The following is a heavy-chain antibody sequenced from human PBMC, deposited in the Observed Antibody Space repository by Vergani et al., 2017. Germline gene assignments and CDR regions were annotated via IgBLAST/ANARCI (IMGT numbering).Heavy chain of an antibody. V-gene: IGHV1-69*13. D-gene: IGHD4-23*01. J-gene: IGHJ6*03. CDR3: ASVVSYYYYMDV. CDR1: GGNFSSYA. Sequence: QVQLVQSGAEVKKPGSSVKVSCKASGGNFSSYAISWVRQAPGQGLEWMGRIIPIFGTANYAQKFQGRVTITADESTTTADMELSSLRSEDKAVYYCASVVSYYYYMDVWGKGTTVTVSS. CDR2: IIPIFGTA.